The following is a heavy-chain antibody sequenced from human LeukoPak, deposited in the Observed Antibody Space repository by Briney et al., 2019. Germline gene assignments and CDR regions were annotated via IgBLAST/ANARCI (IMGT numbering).Heavy chain of an antibody. CDR3: LTVDATMGVDY. CDR1: GASISSYH. V-gene: IGHV4-59*08. Sequence: SETLSLTCTVSGASISSYHWSWIRQPPGRGLELIGYTHYSGTTNYNPSLRSRLAMSVDTSKNQFSLKLTSVTAADTAVYYCLTVDATMGVDYWGQGTLVTVSS. D-gene: IGHD5-18*01. J-gene: IGHJ4*02. CDR2: THYSGTT.